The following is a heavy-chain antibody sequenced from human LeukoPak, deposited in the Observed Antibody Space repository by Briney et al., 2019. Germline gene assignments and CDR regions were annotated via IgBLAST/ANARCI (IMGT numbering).Heavy chain of an antibody. CDR1: EFTFTSYE. J-gene: IGHJ3*02. Sequence: PGGSLRLSCAASEFTFTSYELNWVRQAPGKGLEWVSHISSSGNTISYADSVKGRFTISRDNANNSLYLQVISLRAEDTAVYYCARGPSIAARYDAFDIWGQGTMVTVSS. CDR3: ARGPSIAARYDAFDI. D-gene: IGHD6-6*01. CDR2: ISSSGNTI. V-gene: IGHV3-48*03.